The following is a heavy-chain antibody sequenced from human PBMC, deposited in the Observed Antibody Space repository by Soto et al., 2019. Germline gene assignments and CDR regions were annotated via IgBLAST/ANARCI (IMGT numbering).Heavy chain of an antibody. CDR2: ISAYNGNT. CDR1: GYTFTSYG. Sequence: ASVKVSCKASGYTFTSYGISWVRQAPGQGLEWMGWISAYNGNTNYAQKLQGRATMTTDTSTSTAYMELRSLRSDDTAVYYCARNIAVAGNHHFDYWGQGTLVTVSS. J-gene: IGHJ4*02. CDR3: ARNIAVAGNHHFDY. D-gene: IGHD6-19*01. V-gene: IGHV1-18*01.